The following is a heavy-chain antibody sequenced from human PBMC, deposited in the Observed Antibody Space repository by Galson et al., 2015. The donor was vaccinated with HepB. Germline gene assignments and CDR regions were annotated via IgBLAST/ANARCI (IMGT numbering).Heavy chain of an antibody. J-gene: IGHJ6*02. V-gene: IGHV3-66*01. D-gene: IGHD6-6*01. CDR2: IYSGGIT. CDR3: ASSGHYYYGMDV. CDR1: GFTVSINY. Sequence: SLRLSCAASGFTVSINYMSWVRQAPGKGLEWASVIYSGGITYYADSVKGRFTISRDNSKNTLYLQLNSLRAEDTAVYYCASSGHYYYGMDVWGQGTTVTVSS.